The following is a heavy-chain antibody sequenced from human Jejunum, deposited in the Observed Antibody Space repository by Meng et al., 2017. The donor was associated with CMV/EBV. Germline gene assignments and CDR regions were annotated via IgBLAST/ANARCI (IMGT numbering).Heavy chain of an antibody. V-gene: IGHV3-74*01. Sequence: FGFKFSDYWMDWVRQAPGKGLVWVSLINSAGSNTSYADSVKGRFTISRDNSKNTLYLQMNSLRAEDTAVYYCAKLSGYSYGPPDYWGQGTLVTVSS. CDR3: AKLSGYSYGPPDY. CDR1: GFKFSDYW. J-gene: IGHJ4*02. CDR2: INSAGSNT. D-gene: IGHD5-18*01.